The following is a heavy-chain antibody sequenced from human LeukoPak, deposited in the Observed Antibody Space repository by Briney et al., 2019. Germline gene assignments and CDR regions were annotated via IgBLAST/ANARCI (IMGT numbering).Heavy chain of an antibody. J-gene: IGHJ4*02. D-gene: IGHD2/OR15-2a*01. CDR3: ARKTFDPYYFDY. CDR2: IYSSGAT. Sequence: PGGSLRLSCAASGFTVSTSYMSWVRQAPGKGLDWVSVIYSSGATFYADSVKGRFTISRDNSKNTLSLQMNSLRGEDTAVYYCARKTFDPYYFDYWGQGTLVTVSS. V-gene: IGHV3-66*01. CDR1: GFTVSTSY.